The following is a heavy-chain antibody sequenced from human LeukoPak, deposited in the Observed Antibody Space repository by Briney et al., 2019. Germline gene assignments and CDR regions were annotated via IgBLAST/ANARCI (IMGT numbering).Heavy chain of an antibody. J-gene: IGHJ4*02. CDR1: GGSISSSIYY. V-gene: IGHV4-39*01. Sequence: SETLSLTCTVSGGSISSSIYYWVWIRQPPGKGLEWIGSLYYSGSTYYNGSLKSRVTISVDTSKNQFSLKLSSVTAADTAVYYCARVRGIIQLGQIRFDYWGQGTLVTVSS. D-gene: IGHD5-18*01. CDR2: LYYSGST. CDR3: ARVRGIIQLGQIRFDY.